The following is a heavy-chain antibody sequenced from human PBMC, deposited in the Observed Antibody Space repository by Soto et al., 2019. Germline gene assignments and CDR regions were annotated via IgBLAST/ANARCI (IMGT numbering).Heavy chain of an antibody. D-gene: IGHD3-22*01. J-gene: IGHJ4*02. V-gene: IGHV5-10-1*01. CDR1: GYIFTSYW. CDR3: AIHYYDSSAYYGLDY. CDR2: IDPSDSYT. Sequence: GESLKISCKASGYIFTSYWINWVRQMPGKGLEWMGRIDPSDSYTNYSPSFRGHVTISADKSISTAYLQWSSLKASDTAMYYCAIHYYDSSAYYGLDYWGQGXLVTVSS.